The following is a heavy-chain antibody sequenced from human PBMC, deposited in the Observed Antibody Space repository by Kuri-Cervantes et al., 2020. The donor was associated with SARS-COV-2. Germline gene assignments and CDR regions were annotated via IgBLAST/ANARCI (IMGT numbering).Heavy chain of an antibody. Sequence: SETLSLTCTVSGYSISSGYYWGWIRQPPGKGLEWIGSIYHSGSTYYNPSLKGRVTISVDTSKNQFSLKLSSVTAADTAVYYCARAIYCSSTSCSYYFDYWGQGTLVTVSS. CDR1: GYSISSGYY. J-gene: IGHJ4*02. CDR3: ARAIYCSSTSCSYYFDY. D-gene: IGHD2-2*01. V-gene: IGHV4-38-2*02. CDR2: IYHSGST.